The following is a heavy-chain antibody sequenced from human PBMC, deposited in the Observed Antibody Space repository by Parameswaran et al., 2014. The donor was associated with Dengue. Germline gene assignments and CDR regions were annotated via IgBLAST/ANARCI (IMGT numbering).Heavy chain of an antibody. J-gene: IGHJ6*02. CDR2: IYNVGST. Sequence: VRQAPGKGLEWVSVIYNVGSTFYADSVKGRFTISRDDSKNSLFLQMNSLRTEDTAVYYCTRAYCSSSSCYGYAMDVWGQGTTVTVSS. D-gene: IGHD2-2*01. V-gene: IGHV3-53*01. CDR3: TRAYCSSSSCYGYAMDV.